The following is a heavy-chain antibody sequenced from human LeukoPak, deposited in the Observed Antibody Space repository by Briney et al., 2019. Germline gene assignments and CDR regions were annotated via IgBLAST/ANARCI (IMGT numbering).Heavy chain of an antibody. V-gene: IGHV4-39*07. J-gene: IGHJ5*02. CDR3: ARGQGVTVIKVGKNWFDP. Sequence: SETLSLTCTVSGGSISSSSYYWGWIRQPPGKGLEWIGSIYYSGSTYYNPSLKSRVTISVDTSKNQFSLTLSSVTAADTGVYYCARGQGVTVIKVGKNWFDPWSQGTQVIVSP. CDR1: GGSISSSSYY. CDR2: IYYSGST. D-gene: IGHD3-22*01.